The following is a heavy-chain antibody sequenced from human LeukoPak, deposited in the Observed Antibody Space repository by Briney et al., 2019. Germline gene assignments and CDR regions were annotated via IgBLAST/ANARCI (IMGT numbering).Heavy chain of an antibody. J-gene: IGHJ4*02. CDR2: IYSGGST. Sequence: GALRLSCAASGFTVSSNYMSWVRQAPGKGLEWVSVIYSGGSTYYADSVKGRFTISRDNSKNTLHLQMNSLRAEDTAVYYCARFDGYNPDYWGQGALVTVSS. CDR1: GFTVSSNY. D-gene: IGHD6-25*01. V-gene: IGHV3-66*02. CDR3: ARFDGYNPDY.